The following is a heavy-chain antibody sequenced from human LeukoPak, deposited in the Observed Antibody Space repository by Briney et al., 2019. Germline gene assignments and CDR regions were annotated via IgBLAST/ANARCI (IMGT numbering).Heavy chain of an antibody. V-gene: IGHV3-7*01. CDR2: IKQDGSEK. D-gene: IGHD3-10*01. Sequence: GGSLRLSCAAPGFTFSSYWMSWVRQAPGKGLEGVANIKQDGSEKYYVDSVKGRFTISRDNAKNSLYLQMNSLRAEDTALYYCARGSIGYNDYYYGLDVWGQGTTVTVSS. CDR3: ARGSIGYNDYYYGLDV. CDR1: GFTFSSYW. J-gene: IGHJ6*02.